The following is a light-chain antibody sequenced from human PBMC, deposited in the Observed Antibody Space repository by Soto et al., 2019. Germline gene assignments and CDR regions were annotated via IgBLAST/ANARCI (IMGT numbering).Light chain of an antibody. CDR2: WAS. J-gene: IGKJ1*01. CDR1: QSVLYSSNNKNY. Sequence: DIVMTQSPDSLAVSLGERATINCKSSQSVLYSSNNKNYLAWYQQKPGQPPKLLIYWASIRESGVPDRFSGSVSGTDFTLTISNLQAEDVAVYYCQQYYSPWTFGQGTKVEIK. V-gene: IGKV4-1*01. CDR3: QQYYSPWT.